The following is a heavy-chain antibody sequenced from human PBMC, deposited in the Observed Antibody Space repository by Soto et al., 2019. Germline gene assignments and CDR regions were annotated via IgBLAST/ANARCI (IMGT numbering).Heavy chain of an antibody. Sequence: SETLSLTCTVSGGSISSSSYYWGWIRQPPGKGLEWIGSIYYSGSTYYNPSLKSRVTISVDTSKNQFSLKLSSVTAADTAVYYCASDYGSFYYYGMDVWGQGTTVTVSS. D-gene: IGHD4-17*01. CDR1: GGSISSSSYY. V-gene: IGHV4-39*01. J-gene: IGHJ6*02. CDR3: ASDYGSFYYYGMDV. CDR2: IYYSGST.